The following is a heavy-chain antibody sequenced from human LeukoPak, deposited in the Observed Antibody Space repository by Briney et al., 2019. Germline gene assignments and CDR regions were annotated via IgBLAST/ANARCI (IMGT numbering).Heavy chain of an antibody. Sequence: SETLSLTCTVSGGSISNSGYYWGWIRQPPGKGLEWIGNIYYSGSTYYNPSLKSRVTISVDTSKNQFSLKLSSVTAADTAVYYCAKTYYYDPFDYWGQGTLVTVSS. CDR1: GGSISNSGYY. D-gene: IGHD3-22*01. V-gene: IGHV4-39*01. J-gene: IGHJ4*02. CDR3: AKTYYYDPFDY. CDR2: IYYSGST.